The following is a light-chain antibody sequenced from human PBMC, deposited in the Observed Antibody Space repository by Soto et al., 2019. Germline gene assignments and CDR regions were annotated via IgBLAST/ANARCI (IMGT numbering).Light chain of an antibody. CDR3: QAWDSSTGV. V-gene: IGLV3-1*01. CDR1: KLGEKY. J-gene: IGLJ1*01. Sequence: SYELTQPPSVSVSPGQTASITCSGDKLGEKYACWYQQKPGQSPVLVIYQDSKRPSGIPERFSGSNSGNTATLTISGTQAMDEADDYCQAWDSSTGVFGTGTKVTVL. CDR2: QDS.